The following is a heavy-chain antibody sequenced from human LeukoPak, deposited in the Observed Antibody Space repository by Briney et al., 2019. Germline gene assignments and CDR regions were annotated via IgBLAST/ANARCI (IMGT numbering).Heavy chain of an antibody. V-gene: IGHV1-69*06. J-gene: IGHJ4*02. D-gene: IGHD1-26*01. CDR3: ARDLSGSFRLGGY. CDR2: IIPIFGTA. CDR1: GGTFSSYA. Sequence: RASVKVSCKASGGTFSSYAISWVRQAPGQGLEWMGGIIPIFGTANYAQKFQGRVTITADKSTSTAYMELSSLRSEDTAVYYCARDLSGSFRLGGYWGQGTLVTVSS.